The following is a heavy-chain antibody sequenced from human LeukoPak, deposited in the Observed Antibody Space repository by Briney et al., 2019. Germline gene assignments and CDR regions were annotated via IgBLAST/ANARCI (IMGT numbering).Heavy chain of an antibody. CDR3: ARDRYGDYAIDS. CDR2: ISSSRSTI. J-gene: IGHJ4*02. D-gene: IGHD4-17*01. CDR1: GFSFSIYS. V-gene: IGHV3-48*04. Sequence: GGSLRLSCAASGFSFSIYSMNWVRQAPGKGLEWVSYISSSRSTIYYADPGKGRFTIFRDNAKNSLYLQMISLRAEDTAVYFCARDRYGDYAIDSWGQGTLVTVSS.